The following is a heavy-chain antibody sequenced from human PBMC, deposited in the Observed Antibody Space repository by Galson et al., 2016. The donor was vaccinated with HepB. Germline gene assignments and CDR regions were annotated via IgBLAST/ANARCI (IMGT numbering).Heavy chain of an antibody. CDR1: GDSVFRNDVA. Sequence: CAISGDSVFRNDVAWNWIRQSPSRGLEWLGRTYYSSRWNNDYSASVKSRININLDKPNNLFSLQLTSVTPEDTAVYYCARGRNSAFDYWGQGTLVTVSS. J-gene: IGHJ4*02. CDR2: TYYSSRWNN. V-gene: IGHV6-1*01. CDR3: ARGRNSAFDY. D-gene: IGHD1-14*01.